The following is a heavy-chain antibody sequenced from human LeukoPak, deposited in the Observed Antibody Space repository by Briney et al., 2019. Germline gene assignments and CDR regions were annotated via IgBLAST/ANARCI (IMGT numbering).Heavy chain of an antibody. CDR3: ARAKRGYSYGYYHYFDY. J-gene: IGHJ4*02. Sequence: GGSLRLSCEASGFNFKYYGMNWVRQAPGKGLEWVSAITATAGTTYYTDSVKGRFTISRDNAKNSLYLQMNSLRAEDTAVYYCARAKRGYSYGYYHYFDYWGQGTLVTVSS. D-gene: IGHD5-18*01. CDR1: GFNFKYYG. CDR2: ITATAGTT. V-gene: IGHV3-21*04.